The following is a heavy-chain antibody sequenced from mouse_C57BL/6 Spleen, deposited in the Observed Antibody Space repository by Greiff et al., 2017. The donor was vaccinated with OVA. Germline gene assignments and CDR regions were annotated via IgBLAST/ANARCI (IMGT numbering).Heavy chain of an antibody. Sequence: VQLQQPGAELVKPGASVKLSCKASGYTFTSYWMQWVKQRPGQGLEWIGEIDPSDSYTNYNQKFKGKATLTVDTSSSTAYMQLSSLTSEDSAVYYCARGDYSNHFDYWGQGTTLTVSS. CDR2: IDPSDSYT. CDR1: GYTFTSYW. CDR3: ARGDYSNHFDY. V-gene: IGHV1-50*01. D-gene: IGHD2-5*01. J-gene: IGHJ2*01.